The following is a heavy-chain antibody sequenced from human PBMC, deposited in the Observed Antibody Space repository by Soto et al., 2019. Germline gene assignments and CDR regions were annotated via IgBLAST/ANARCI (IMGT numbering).Heavy chain of an antibody. J-gene: IGHJ3*02. Sequence: PSETLSLTCTVSGGSISSYYWSWIRQPPGKGLEWIGYIYYSGSTNYNPSLKSRVTISVDTSKNQFSLKLSSVTAADTAVYYCASVLTYYDFWSGYYNYDAFDIWGQGTMVTVSS. CDR3: ASVLTYYDFWSGYYNYDAFDI. CDR1: GGSISSYY. V-gene: IGHV4-59*01. D-gene: IGHD3-3*01. CDR2: IYYSGST.